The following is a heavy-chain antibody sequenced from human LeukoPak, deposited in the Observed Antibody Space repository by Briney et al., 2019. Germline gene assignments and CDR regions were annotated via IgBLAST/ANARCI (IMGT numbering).Heavy chain of an antibody. V-gene: IGHV3-23*01. CDR2: ISDSGGST. J-gene: IGHJ4*02. CDR3: SKAQGYFDY. CDR1: GFTVSFYA. Sequence: GGSLRLSCAASGFTVSFYAMSWVRQAPGKGLEWVSTISDSGGSTYYADSVRGRFTVSRDNSKNTLYLQMNSLRVEDTAVYYCSKAQGYFDYWGQGTLVTVSS.